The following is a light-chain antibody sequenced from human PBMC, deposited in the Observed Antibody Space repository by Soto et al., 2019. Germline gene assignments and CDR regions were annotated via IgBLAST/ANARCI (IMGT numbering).Light chain of an antibody. CDR3: QQYGSSPWT. CDR2: AAS. V-gene: IGKV3-20*01. J-gene: IGKJ1*01. CDR1: QSVANNY. Sequence: EIVLTQSPGTLSLSPGERATLSCRASQSVANNYLAWYQQKPGQAPRLLIYAASSRATDIPDRFSGSGSGTDFTLTISRLEPEDSAVYYCQQYGSSPWTFGQGTKVEIK.